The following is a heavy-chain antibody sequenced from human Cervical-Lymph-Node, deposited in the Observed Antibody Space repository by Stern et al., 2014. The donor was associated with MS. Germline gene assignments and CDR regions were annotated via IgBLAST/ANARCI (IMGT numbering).Heavy chain of an antibody. CDR3: ARVTEFLRFFYPDY. Sequence: VQLLESGPGLVKPSQTLSLTCTVSGGSVSSGSRYWSWIRQHPGKGLEWIVYISYSGNTYYSPSLQSRLTISMDTSKNQFSLKLRSVTAADTAIYYCARVTEFLRFFYPDYWGQGTLVTVSS. V-gene: IGHV4-31*03. CDR2: ISYSGNT. J-gene: IGHJ4*02. CDR1: GGSVSSGSRY. D-gene: IGHD3-3*01.